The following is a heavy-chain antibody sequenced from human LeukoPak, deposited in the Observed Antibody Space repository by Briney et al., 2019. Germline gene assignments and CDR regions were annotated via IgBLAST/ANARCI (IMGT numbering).Heavy chain of an antibody. Sequence: GGTLRLSCAASGFTFSSYGMSCVRQAPGKGLEWVAFIRYDGSNKYYADSVKGRFTISRDNSKNTLYLQMNSLRAEDTAVYYCARVEDGLRCVFDYWGQGTLVTVSS. V-gene: IGHV3-30*02. D-gene: IGHD5-12*01. CDR1: GFTFSSYG. CDR3: ARVEDGLRCVFDY. J-gene: IGHJ4*02. CDR2: IRYDGSNK.